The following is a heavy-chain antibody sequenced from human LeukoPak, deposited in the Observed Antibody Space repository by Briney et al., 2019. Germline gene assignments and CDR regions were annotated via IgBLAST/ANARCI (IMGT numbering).Heavy chain of an antibody. D-gene: IGHD4-17*01. J-gene: IGHJ6*03. CDR3: AKVYGDYVAYYYMDV. CDR2: ISGSGGST. V-gene: IGHV3-23*01. Sequence: PGGSLRLSCAASGFTFSSYGMSWVRQAPGKGLEWVSAISGSGGSTYYADSVKGRFTISRDNSKNTLYLQMNSLRAEDTAVYYCAKVYGDYVAYYYMDVWGKGTTVTISS. CDR1: GFTFSSYG.